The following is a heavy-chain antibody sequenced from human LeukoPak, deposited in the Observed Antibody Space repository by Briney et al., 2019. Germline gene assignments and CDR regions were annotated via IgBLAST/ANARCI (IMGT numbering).Heavy chain of an antibody. CDR3: ARDSGGSTSCCNFDY. D-gene: IGHD2-2*01. V-gene: IGHV7-4-1*02. CDR2: INTNTGNP. CDR1: GYTFTSYA. J-gene: IGHJ4*02. Sequence: ASVKVSCKASGYTFTSYAMNWVRQAPGQGPEWMGWINTNTGNPTYAQGFTGRFVFSLDTSVSTAYLQISSLKAEDTAVYYCARDSGGSTSCCNFDYWGQGTLVTVSS.